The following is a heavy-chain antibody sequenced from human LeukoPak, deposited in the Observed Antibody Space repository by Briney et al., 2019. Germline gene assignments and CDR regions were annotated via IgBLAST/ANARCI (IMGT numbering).Heavy chain of an antibody. V-gene: IGHV4-59*01. Sequence: SETLSLTCTVSGGSISSYYWSWIRQPPGKGLEWIGYIYYSGSTNYNPSLKSRVTISVDTSKNQFSLKLSSVTAADTAVYYCASAYCGGDCYLDYWGQGTPVTVSS. CDR1: GGSISSYY. J-gene: IGHJ4*02. CDR2: IYYSGST. D-gene: IGHD2-21*02. CDR3: ASAYCGGDCYLDY.